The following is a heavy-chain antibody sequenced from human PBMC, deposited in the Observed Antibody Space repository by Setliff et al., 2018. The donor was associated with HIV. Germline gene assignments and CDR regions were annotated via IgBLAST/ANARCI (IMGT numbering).Heavy chain of an antibody. CDR1: GDSITRGGYY. V-gene: IGHV4-31*11. Sequence: PSETLSLTCAVSGDSITRGGYYWSWIRQFAGKGLEWIADIYYSGRTNYNPSLKSRLTVSIDTSKNHLSLKLTSMTAADTAMYFCARGKDPGLYFDNWRQVMLVTVPQ. CDR2: IYYSGRT. D-gene: IGHD2-15*01. J-gene: IGHJ4*02. CDR3: ARGKDPGLYFDN.